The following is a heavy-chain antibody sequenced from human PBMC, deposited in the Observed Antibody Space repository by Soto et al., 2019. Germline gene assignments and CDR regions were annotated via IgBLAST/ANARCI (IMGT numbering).Heavy chain of an antibody. CDR1: GFTFSSYG. CDR3: AKEQSSTTPGFGY. J-gene: IGHJ4*02. V-gene: IGHV3-30*18. CDR2: ISYDGSNK. Sequence: PGGSLRLSCAASGFTFSSYGMHWVRQAPGKGLEWVAVISYDGSNKYYADSVTGRFTISRDNSKNTLYLQMNSLRAEDTAVYYCAKEQSSTTPGFGYWAQGTLVTVSS. D-gene: IGHD6-13*01.